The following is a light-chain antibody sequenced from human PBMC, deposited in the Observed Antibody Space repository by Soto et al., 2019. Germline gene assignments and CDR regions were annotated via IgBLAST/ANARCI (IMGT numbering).Light chain of an antibody. CDR3: QQFTSYPLT. CDR1: QTVRNNY. Sequence: ETVMTQSPATLSVSPGEGATLSCRASQTVRNNYLAWYQQKPGQAPRLLIYDASSRATGIPDRFSGGGSGTDFTLTISRLEPEDFAVYYCQQFTSYPLTFGGGTKVDIK. J-gene: IGKJ4*01. V-gene: IGKV3-20*01. CDR2: DAS.